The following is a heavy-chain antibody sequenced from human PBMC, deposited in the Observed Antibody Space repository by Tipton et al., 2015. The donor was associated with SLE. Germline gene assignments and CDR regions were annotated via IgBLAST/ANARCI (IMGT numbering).Heavy chain of an antibody. Sequence: TLSLTCTFSGGSITDYYWSWIRQPPGKGLEWIGFIYTSGSTNYNPSLQSRVTISVDTSKNQFSLTLSSVTAADTAVYYCARGAPSGYHFDCWGQGTLVTASS. CDR3: ARGAPSGYHFDC. CDR2: IYTSGST. V-gene: IGHV4-4*08. CDR1: GGSITDYY. J-gene: IGHJ4*02. D-gene: IGHD3-22*01.